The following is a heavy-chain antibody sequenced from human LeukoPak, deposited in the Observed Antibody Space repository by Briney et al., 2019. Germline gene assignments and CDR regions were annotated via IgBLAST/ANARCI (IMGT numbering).Heavy chain of an antibody. D-gene: IGHD4/OR15-4a*01. Sequence: GGSLRLSCTVSGFTFGDYAINWVRQAPGKGLEWVGFIRSKAFGETAEYAASVKGRFTVSRDDSKSIAYLQMNSLKTEDTAVYYGTRERGGANLGDYWGQGNLVTGS. V-gene: IGHV3-49*04. CDR3: TRERGGANLGDY. J-gene: IGHJ4*02. CDR1: GFTFGDYA. CDR2: IRSKAFGETA.